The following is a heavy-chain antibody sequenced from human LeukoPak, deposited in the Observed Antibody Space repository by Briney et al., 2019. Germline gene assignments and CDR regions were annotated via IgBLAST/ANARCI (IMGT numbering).Heavy chain of an antibody. CDR2: IIPIFGTA. V-gene: IGHV1-69*06. CDR1: GGTFSSYA. Sequence: SVKVSCKASGGTFSSYAISWVRQAPGQGLEWMGGIIPIFGTANYAQKFQGRVTITADKSTSTAYMELSSLRSEDTAVYYCARIIRTYCGDDCYRAEYFQYWGQGTLVTVSS. J-gene: IGHJ1*01. D-gene: IGHD2-21*02. CDR3: ARIIRTYCGDDCYRAEYFQY.